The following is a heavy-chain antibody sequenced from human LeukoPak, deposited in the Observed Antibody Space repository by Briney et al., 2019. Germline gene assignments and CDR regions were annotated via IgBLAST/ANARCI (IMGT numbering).Heavy chain of an antibody. CDR1: GFPFSTYA. J-gene: IGHJ4*02. CDR3: TKDLSGYNYYFDY. Sequence: GGSLRLSCAASGFPFSTYAMSWVRQAPGKGLEWVSLISGSGANRNYADSVKGRFTISRDDSKNTLYLQMNSLRAEDTAVYYCTKDLSGYNYYFDYWAQGTLVTVSS. D-gene: IGHD5-24*01. V-gene: IGHV3-23*01. CDR2: ISGSGANR.